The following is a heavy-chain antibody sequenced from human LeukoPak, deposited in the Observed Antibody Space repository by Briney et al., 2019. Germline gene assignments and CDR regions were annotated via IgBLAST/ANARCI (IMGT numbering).Heavy chain of an antibody. V-gene: IGHV3-7*01. Sequence: GGSLRLSCAASGFTFSNYVMSWVRQAPGKGLEWVAYIRQDGTEQDYVDSVKGRFTISRDNAKNSLYLQMHSLRAEDTAVYYCASTARDAFDIWGQGTMVTVSS. CDR2: IRQDGTEQ. CDR3: ASTARDAFDI. J-gene: IGHJ3*02. D-gene: IGHD6-25*01. CDR1: GFTFSNYV.